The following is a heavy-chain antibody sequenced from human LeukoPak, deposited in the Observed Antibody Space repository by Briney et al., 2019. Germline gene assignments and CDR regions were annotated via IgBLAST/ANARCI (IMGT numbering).Heavy chain of an antibody. J-gene: IGHJ4*02. Sequence: GGSLRLSCAASGFTFSSYWMHWVRQAPGKGLVWVSRINSDGSSTSYADSVKGRFTISRDNAKNTLYLQMNSLRAEDTAVHYCARGSWDYYDSSGNDYWGQGTLVTVSS. CDR3: ARGSWDYYDSSGNDY. CDR2: INSDGSST. D-gene: IGHD3-22*01. V-gene: IGHV3-74*01. CDR1: GFTFSSYW.